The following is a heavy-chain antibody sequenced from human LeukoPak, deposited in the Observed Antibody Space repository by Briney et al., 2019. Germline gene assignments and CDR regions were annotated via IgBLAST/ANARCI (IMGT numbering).Heavy chain of an antibody. CDR1: EFTFSSYA. V-gene: IGHV3-30-3*01. J-gene: IGHJ6*03. CDR3: AKGLKTGVGPYMGYHYYMDV. Sequence: GGSLRLSCAASEFTFSSYAMHWVRQAPGKGLEWVAVISYDENNKYYADSVKGRFTISRDNSYNTVSLQMNGLRDEDTGVYYCAKGLKTGVGPYMGYHYYMDVWGKGATVTVSS. CDR2: ISYDENNK. D-gene: IGHD3-16*01.